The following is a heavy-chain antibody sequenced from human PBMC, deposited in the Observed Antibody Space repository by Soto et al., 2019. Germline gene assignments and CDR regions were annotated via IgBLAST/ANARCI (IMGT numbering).Heavy chain of an antibody. D-gene: IGHD2-21*01. CDR3: ARSDGYNFNWLDS. CDR2: MNPNSGNT. J-gene: IGHJ5*01. V-gene: IGHV1-8*01. CDR1: GYTFATYD. Sequence: QVQLVQSGAEVQTPGASVKVSCKASGYTFATYDINWVRQAPGQGLEWMGWMNPNSGNTGYAQKFQGRLTMTRDTGFSLAHMELSSLRNEDTAVYYCARSDGYNFNWLDSWGQGTLVTVSA.